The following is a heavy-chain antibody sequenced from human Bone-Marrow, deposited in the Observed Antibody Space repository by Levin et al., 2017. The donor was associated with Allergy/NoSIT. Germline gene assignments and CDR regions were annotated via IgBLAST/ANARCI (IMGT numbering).Heavy chain of an antibody. CDR3: ARVGWLVTFDY. CDR1: GGSISSYY. D-gene: IGHD6-19*01. V-gene: IGHV4-59*01. Sequence: PSETLSLTCTVSGGSISSYYWSWIRQPPGKGLEWIGYIYYSGSTNYNPSLKSRVTISVDTSKNQFSLKLSSVTAADTAVYYCARVGWLVTFDYWGQGTLVTVSS. J-gene: IGHJ4*02. CDR2: IYYSGST.